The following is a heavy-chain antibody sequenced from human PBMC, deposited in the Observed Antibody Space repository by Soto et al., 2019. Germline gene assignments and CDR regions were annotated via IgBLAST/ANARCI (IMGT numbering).Heavy chain of an antibody. CDR2: ISSSSSYI. J-gene: IGHJ1*01. D-gene: IGHD6-13*01. V-gene: IGHV3-21*01. CDR1: GFTFSSYS. CDR3: ARSRAAAGSEYFQH. Sequence: EVQLLESGGGLVQPGGSLRLSCAASGFTFSSYSMNWVRQAPGKGLEWVSSISSSSSYIYYADSVKGRFTISRDNAKNSLYLQMNSLRAEDTAVYYCARSRAAAGSEYFQHWGQGTLVTVSS.